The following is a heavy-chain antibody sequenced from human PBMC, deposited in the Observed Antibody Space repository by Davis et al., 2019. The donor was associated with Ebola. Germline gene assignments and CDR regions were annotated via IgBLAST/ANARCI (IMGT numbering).Heavy chain of an antibody. D-gene: IGHD3-10*01. J-gene: IGHJ4*02. Sequence: SETLSLTCTVSGGSISSGGYYWSWIRQHPGKGLEWIGYIYYSGSTYYNPSLKSRVTISVDTSKNQFSLKLSSVTAADTAVYYCARGPSLRGHDYWGQGTLVTVSS. CDR3: ARGPSLRGHDY. CDR2: IYYSGST. V-gene: IGHV4-31*03. CDR1: GGSISSGGYY.